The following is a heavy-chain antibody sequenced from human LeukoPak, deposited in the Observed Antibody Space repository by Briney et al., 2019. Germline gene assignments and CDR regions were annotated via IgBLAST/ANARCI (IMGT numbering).Heavy chain of an antibody. D-gene: IGHD6-13*01. CDR1: GFTFSSYA. Sequence: GGSLRLSCAASGFTFSSYAMSWVRQAPGRGLEWVSAISGSGGSTYYADSVKGRFTISRDNSKNTLYLQMNSLRAEDTAVYYCATSLSSSWRHDAFDIWGQGTMVTVSS. J-gene: IGHJ3*02. CDR3: ATSLSSSWRHDAFDI. CDR2: ISGSGGST. V-gene: IGHV3-23*01.